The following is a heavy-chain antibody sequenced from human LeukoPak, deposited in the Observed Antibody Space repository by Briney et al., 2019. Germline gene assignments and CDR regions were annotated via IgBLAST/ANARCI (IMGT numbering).Heavy chain of an antibody. CDR2: MYHTGGF. V-gene: IGHV4-59*12. CDR1: GGSITGSY. D-gene: IGHD3-10*01. J-gene: IGHJ4*02. Sequence: SETLSLTCTVSGGSITGSYWSWLRQPPGQGLEWIGEMYHTGGFNYNPSLKSRVTISLDKSQNQFSLRLSSVTAADTAVYYCAREVTMVRGIDYWGQGTLVTVSS. CDR3: AREVTMVRGIDY.